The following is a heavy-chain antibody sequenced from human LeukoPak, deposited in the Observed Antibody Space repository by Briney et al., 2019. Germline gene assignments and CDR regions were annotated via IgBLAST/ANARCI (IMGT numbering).Heavy chain of an antibody. CDR3: ARGLIVGAPDY. V-gene: IGHV4-34*01. Sequence: SETLSLTCAVYGGSFSGYYWSWIRQPPGKGLEWIGEINHSGSTNYNPSRKSRVTISVDTSKNQFSLKLSSVTAADTAVYYCARGLIVGAPDYWGQGTLVTVSS. D-gene: IGHD1-26*01. CDR2: INHSGST. CDR1: GGSFSGYY. J-gene: IGHJ4*02.